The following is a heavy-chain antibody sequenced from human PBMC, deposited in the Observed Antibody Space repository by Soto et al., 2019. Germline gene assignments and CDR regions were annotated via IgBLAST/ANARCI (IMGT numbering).Heavy chain of an antibody. Sequence: GESLKISRTGSKYVFTSYCIRWPSPAAWKGLEWVGIIYPGDSDTRYNTYFQGHVTISADTDLSTAMLQWHSLKASDSATYYCTGGTESDHSDYWGQGSPVTVSS. CDR3: TGGTESDHSDY. V-gene: IGHV5-51*01. D-gene: IGHD6-25*01. J-gene: IGHJ4*02. CDR2: IYPGDSDT. CDR1: KYVFTSYC.